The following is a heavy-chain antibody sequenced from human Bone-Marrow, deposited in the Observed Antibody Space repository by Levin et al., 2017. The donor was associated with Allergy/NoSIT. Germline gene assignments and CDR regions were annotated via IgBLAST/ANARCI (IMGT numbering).Heavy chain of an antibody. Sequence: SQTLSLTCTVSGGSISSDNYYWTWIRQPPGKGLECIGYTYYNGSTYYNPSLKSRVTISVDTSKHQFSLKLDSVTAADTAVYYCARVRDWYNFRDYYFDSWGQGTLVIVSS. CDR2: TYYNGST. J-gene: IGHJ4*02. D-gene: IGHD5-24*01. V-gene: IGHV4-30-4*01. CDR1: GGSISSDNYY. CDR3: ARVRDWYNFRDYYFDS.